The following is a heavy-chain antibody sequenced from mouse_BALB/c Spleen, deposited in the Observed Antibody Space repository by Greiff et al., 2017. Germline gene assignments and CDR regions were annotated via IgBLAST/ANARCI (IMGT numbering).Heavy chain of an antibody. CDR2: ISYDGSN. CDR1: GYSITSGYY. V-gene: IGHV3-6*02. CDR3: AKNWASYWYFDV. J-gene: IGHJ1*01. D-gene: IGHD4-1*01. Sequence: DVKLQESGPGLVKPSQSLSLTCSVTGYSITSGYYWNWIRQFPGNKLEWMGYISYDGSNNYNPSLKNRISITRDTSKNQFFLKLNSVTTEDTATYYCAKNWASYWYFDVWGAGTTVTVSS.